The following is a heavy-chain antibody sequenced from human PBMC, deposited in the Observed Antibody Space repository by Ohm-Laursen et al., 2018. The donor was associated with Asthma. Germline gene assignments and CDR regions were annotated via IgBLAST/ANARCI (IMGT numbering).Heavy chain of an antibody. CDR3: AKATVQFSGSYFFDY. D-gene: IGHD1-26*01. V-gene: IGHV3-30*18. Sequence: SLRLSCAAPGFTFSSYGMHWVRQAPGKGLEWVAVISYDGSNKYYADSVKGRFTISRDNSKNTLYLQMNSLRAEDTAVYFCAKATVQFSGSYFFDYWGQGSLVTVSS. CDR2: ISYDGSNK. J-gene: IGHJ4*02. CDR1: GFTFSSYG.